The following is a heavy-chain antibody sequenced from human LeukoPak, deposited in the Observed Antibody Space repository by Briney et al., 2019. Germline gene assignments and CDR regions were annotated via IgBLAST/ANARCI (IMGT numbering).Heavy chain of an antibody. V-gene: IGHV3-21*01. Sequence: GGSLRLSCAASGSTFSSYIMNWVRQAPGKGLEWVASISRNSTYIHYADSVKGRFTISRDNARNSLFLQMNSLRAEDTAIYYCASDEGNYFDYWGQGTLVTVSS. CDR3: ASDEGNYFDY. J-gene: IGHJ4*02. CDR1: GSTFSSYI. CDR2: ISRNSTYI.